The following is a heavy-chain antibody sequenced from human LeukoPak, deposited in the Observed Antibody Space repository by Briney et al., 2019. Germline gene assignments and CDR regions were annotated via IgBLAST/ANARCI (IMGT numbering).Heavy chain of an antibody. V-gene: IGHV3-48*03. CDR1: GFTFSSYE. CDR3: ARKYYDILTGYYERAVDY. D-gene: IGHD3-9*01. CDR2: ISSSGSTI. J-gene: IGHJ4*02. Sequence: GGSLRLSCAASGFTFSSYEMNWVRQAPGKGLEWVSYISSSGSTIYYADSVKGRLTISRDNAKNSLYLQMNSLRAEDTAVYYCARKYYDILTGYYERAVDYWGQGTLVTVSS.